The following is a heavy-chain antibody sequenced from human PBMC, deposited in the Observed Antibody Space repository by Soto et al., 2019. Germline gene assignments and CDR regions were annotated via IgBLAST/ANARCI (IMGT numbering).Heavy chain of an antibody. CDR1: GYTFTSYG. V-gene: IGHV1-18*01. CDR2: ISAYNGNT. Sequence: ASVKVSCKASGYTFTSYGISWVRQAPGQGLEWMGWISAYNGNTNYAQKLQGRVTMTTDTSTSTAYMELRSLRSDDTALYYCARDFPQTRPYYDFWSGYYTARGDWFDPWG. D-gene: IGHD3-3*01. CDR3: ARDFPQTRPYYDFWSGYYTARGDWFDP. J-gene: IGHJ5*02.